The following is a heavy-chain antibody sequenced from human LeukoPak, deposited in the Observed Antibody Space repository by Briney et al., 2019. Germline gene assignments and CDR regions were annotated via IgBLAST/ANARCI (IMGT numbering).Heavy chain of an antibody. CDR2: ISSSGSTI. CDR3: ARWAAAMDV. D-gene: IGHD6-13*01. J-gene: IGHJ6*04. CDR1: GFTFSDYY. V-gene: IGHV3-11*04. Sequence: GGSLRLSCAASGFTFSDYYMSWIRQAPGKGLEWVSYISSSGSTIYYADSVKGRFTISRDNAKNTLFVQMNSLRVEDTAVYYCARWAAAMDVWGKGTMVIVSS.